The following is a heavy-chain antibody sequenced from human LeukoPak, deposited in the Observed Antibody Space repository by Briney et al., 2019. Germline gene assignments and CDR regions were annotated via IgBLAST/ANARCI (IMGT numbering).Heavy chain of an antibody. D-gene: IGHD4-17*01. CDR2: ISGSGSTI. V-gene: IGHV3-48*03. CDR3: ARDGDYGDYPDY. CDR1: GFTFSSYE. Sequence: GGSLRLSCAASGFTFSSYEMNWVRQAPGKGLEWVSYISGSGSTIYYADSVKGRFTISRDNAKNSLYLQMNSLRAEDTAVYYCARDGDYGDYPDYWGQGTLVTVSS. J-gene: IGHJ4*02.